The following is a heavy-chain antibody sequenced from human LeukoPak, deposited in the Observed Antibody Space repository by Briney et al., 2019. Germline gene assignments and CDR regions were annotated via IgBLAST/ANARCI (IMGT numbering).Heavy chain of an antibody. V-gene: IGHV1-46*01. CDR2: INPSGGFT. CDR1: GYSFSTHW. J-gene: IGHJ4*02. CDR3: AREYSSYGDFDY. Sequence: ASVKVSCKASGYSFSTHWMHWVRQAPGQGLEWMGIINPSGGFTSYAQKLQGRVTVTRDMSTSTVYMELSNLRSEDTAVYYCAREYSSYGDFDYWGQGTLVTVSS. D-gene: IGHD6-6*01.